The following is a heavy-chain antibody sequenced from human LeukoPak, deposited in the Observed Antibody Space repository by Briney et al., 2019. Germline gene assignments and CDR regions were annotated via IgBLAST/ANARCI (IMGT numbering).Heavy chain of an antibody. D-gene: IGHD2-21*02. CDR1: GFSLSTSGVG. CDR3: AHMKPLAYCGGDCYSVGAFDI. J-gene: IGHJ3*02. CDR2: IYWDDDK. V-gene: IGHV2-5*02. Sequence: SGPTLVKPTQTLTLTCTFSGFSLSTSGVGVGWIRQPPGKALEWLALIYWDDDKRYSPSLKNSLTITKDTSKNQVVLTMTNMDPVDTATYYCAHMKPLAYCGGDCYSVGAFDIWGQGTLVTVSS.